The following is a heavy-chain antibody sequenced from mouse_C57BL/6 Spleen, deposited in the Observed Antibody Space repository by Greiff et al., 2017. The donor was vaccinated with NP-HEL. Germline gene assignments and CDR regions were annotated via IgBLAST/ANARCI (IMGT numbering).Heavy chain of an antibody. CDR1: GFNIKNTY. CDR3: ARSAHYYGSSYVFAY. V-gene: IGHV14-3*01. CDR2: IDPANGNT. Sequence: EVQLVESVAELVRPGASVKLSCTASGFNIKNTYMHWVKQRPEQGLEWIGRIDPANGNTKYAPKFQGKATITADTSSNTAYLQLSSLTSEDTAIYYCARSAHYYGSSYVFAYWGQGTLVTVSA. J-gene: IGHJ3*01. D-gene: IGHD1-1*01.